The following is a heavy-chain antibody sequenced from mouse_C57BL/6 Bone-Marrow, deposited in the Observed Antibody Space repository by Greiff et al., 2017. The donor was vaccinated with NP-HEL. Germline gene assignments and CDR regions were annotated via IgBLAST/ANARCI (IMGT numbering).Heavy chain of an antibody. D-gene: IGHD1-1*01. Sequence: EVKLMESGPELVKPGASVKISCKASGYSFTGYYMNWVKQSPEKSLEWIGEINPSTGGTTYNQKFKAKATLTVDKSSSTAYMQLKSLTSEDSAVYYCARYYYGGMDYWGQGTSVTVSS. V-gene: IGHV1-42*01. CDR3: ARYYYGGMDY. CDR1: GYSFTGYY. CDR2: INPSTGGT. J-gene: IGHJ4*01.